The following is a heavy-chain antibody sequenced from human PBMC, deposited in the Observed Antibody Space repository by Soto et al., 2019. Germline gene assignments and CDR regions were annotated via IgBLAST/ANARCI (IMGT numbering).Heavy chain of an antibody. D-gene: IGHD2-2*01. CDR1: GFTVSSKY. V-gene: IGHV3-66*01. Sequence: HPGGSLRLSCAASGFTVSSKYMTWVRQAPGKGLEWVSLIQSSGTTYYADSVKGRFTISRDNSKNSLYLQMNSLRAEDTAVYYCAGSDCSSTSCPNNHDAFDIWGQGTMVTVSS. CDR2: IQSSGTT. CDR3: AGSDCSSTSCPNNHDAFDI. J-gene: IGHJ3*02.